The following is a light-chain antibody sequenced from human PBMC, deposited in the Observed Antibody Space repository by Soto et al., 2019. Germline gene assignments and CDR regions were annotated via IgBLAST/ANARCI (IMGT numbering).Light chain of an antibody. V-gene: IGLV2-8*01. CDR2: EVS. CDR1: SSDVGGYNY. Sequence: QSALTQPPSASGSPGQSVTISCTGTSSDVGGYNYVSWYQQHPGKAPKFMIYEVSKRPSGVPDRFSGSKSGNTASLTVSGLQAEDEADYYCSSYAGSNIHYVFGTGTKLTVL. CDR3: SSYAGSNIHYV. J-gene: IGLJ1*01.